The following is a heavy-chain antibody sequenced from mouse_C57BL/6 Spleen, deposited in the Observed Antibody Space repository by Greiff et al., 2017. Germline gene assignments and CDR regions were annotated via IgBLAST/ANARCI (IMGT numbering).Heavy chain of an antibody. V-gene: IGHV1-69*01. D-gene: IGHD1-1*01. Sequence: QVQLQQPGAELVMPGASVKLSCKASGYTFTSYWMPWVKQRPGQGLEWIGEIDTADSYTKYNQKFKGKSTLTVDKSSSTAYMQLSSLTSEDAAVYYCARMVSNYDGSSYWYFDFWGTGTTVTFSS. CDR2: IDTADSYT. CDR3: ARMVSNYDGSSYWYFDF. J-gene: IGHJ1*03. CDR1: GYTFTSYW.